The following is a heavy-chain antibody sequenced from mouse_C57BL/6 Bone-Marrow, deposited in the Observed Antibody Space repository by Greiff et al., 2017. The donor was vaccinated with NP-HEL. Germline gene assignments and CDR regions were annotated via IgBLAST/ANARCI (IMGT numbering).Heavy chain of an antibody. CDR3: ARWGFDY. CDR2: ISSGSSTI. Sequence: DVLLVESGGGLVKPGGSLKLSCAASGFTFSDYGMHWVRQAPEKGLEWVAYISSGSSTIYYADTVKGRFTISRDNAKNTLFLQMTSLRSEDTAVYYCARWGFDYWGQGTTLTVSS. J-gene: IGHJ2*01. CDR1: GFTFSDYG. V-gene: IGHV5-17*01.